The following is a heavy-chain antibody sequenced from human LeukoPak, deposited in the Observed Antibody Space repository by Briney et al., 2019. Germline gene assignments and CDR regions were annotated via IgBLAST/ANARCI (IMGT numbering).Heavy chain of an antibody. CDR2: ISYGGSNK. CDR3: ATSYDSSGYPFDY. D-gene: IGHD3-22*01. CDR1: GFTFSDSW. Sequence: GGSLRLSCAASGFTFSDSWMSWVRQAPGKGLEWVAIISYGGSNKYYADSVKGRFTISRDNSKNTLYLQMNSLRAEDTAVYYCATSYDSSGYPFDYWGQGTLVTVSS. V-gene: IGHV3-30-3*01. J-gene: IGHJ4*02.